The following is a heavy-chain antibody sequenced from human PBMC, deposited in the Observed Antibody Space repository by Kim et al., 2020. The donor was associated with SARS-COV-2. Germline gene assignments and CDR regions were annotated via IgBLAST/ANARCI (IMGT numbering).Heavy chain of an antibody. V-gene: IGHV4-39*07. J-gene: IGHJ4*02. Sequence: SETLSLTCTVSGGSISSRISYWGWIRQPPGKGLEWIGSVYYSGSTYYNPSLKSRVTISVDTSKNQLSLKLRFVTAADTAVYYCARDGPDYGDYFVYWGQGTLVTVSS. CDR2: VYYSGST. D-gene: IGHD4-17*01. CDR3: ARDGPDYGDYFVY. CDR1: GGSISSRISY.